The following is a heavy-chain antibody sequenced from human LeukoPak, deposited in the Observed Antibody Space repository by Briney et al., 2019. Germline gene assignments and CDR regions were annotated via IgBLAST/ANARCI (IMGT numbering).Heavy chain of an antibody. J-gene: IGHJ4*02. D-gene: IGHD3-3*01. V-gene: IGHV3-30-3*01. CDR3: ARCRENDFWSGSPVDH. CDR2: ISGDGTNK. Sequence: GGSLRLSCEASGFFFSSYCMHWVRQAPGKGLEWLAVISGDGTNKYYAESVKGRFTISRDNSKTTVLVQLNSLRVEDTAVYYCARCRENDFWSGSPVDHWGQGTLATVSS. CDR1: GFFFSSYC.